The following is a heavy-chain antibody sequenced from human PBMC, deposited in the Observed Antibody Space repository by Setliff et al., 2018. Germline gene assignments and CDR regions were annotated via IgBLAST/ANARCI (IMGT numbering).Heavy chain of an antibody. CDR1: GDSVSSNSAA. D-gene: IGHD6-19*01. CDR3: AKDSSGWPHSLISYFQH. CDR2: TYYRSKWYN. Sequence: PSQTLSLTCAISGDSVSSNSAAWNWIRQSPSRGLGWLGRTYYRSKWYNDYAVSVKSRITINPDTSKNQFSLQLNSVTPEDTAVYYCAKDSSGWPHSLISYFQHWGQGTLVTVSS. J-gene: IGHJ1*01. V-gene: IGHV6-1*01.